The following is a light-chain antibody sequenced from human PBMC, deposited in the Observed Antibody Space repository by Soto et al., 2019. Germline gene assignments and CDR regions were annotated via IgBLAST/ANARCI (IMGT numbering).Light chain of an antibody. CDR3: QQLNSYPLT. CDR1: QGISSY. V-gene: IGKV1-9*01. Sequence: DIQLTQSPSFVSASVGDRVTITCRASQGISSYLAWYQQKPGKAPKLLIYAASTLQIGVPSIFSCSGSATEFTLTISSLQPEDFATYSCQQLNSYPLTFGGGTKVEIK. CDR2: AAS. J-gene: IGKJ4*01.